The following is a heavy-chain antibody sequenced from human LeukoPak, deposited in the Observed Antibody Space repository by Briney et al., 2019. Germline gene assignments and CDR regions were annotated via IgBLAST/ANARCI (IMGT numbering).Heavy chain of an antibody. CDR3: AKTPVATIQERGDY. V-gene: IGHV3-23*01. CDR2: ISGSGGST. D-gene: IGHD5-12*01. J-gene: IGHJ4*02. CDR1: GFTFSSYA. Sequence: GGSLRLSCAASGFTFSSYAMSWVRQAPGKGLEWVSAISGSGGSTYYADSAKGRFTISRDNSKNTLYLQMNSLRAEDTAVYYCAKTPVATIQERGDYWGQGTLVTVSS.